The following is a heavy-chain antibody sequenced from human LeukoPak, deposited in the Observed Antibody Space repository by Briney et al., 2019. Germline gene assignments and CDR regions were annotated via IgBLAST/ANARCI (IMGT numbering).Heavy chain of an antibody. J-gene: IGHJ6*02. D-gene: IGHD1-26*01. Sequence: WASVKVFCKASGYTFTTYYVHWVRQPPGQGLEWMGIINPSGGSTSYAQKFQGRVTMTRDTSTSTVYMELSSLRSEDTAVYHCARGDGSSPGAYYGMDVWGQGTTVTVSS. CDR3: ARGDGSSPGAYYGMDV. V-gene: IGHV1-46*01. CDR2: INPSGGST. CDR1: GYTFTTYY.